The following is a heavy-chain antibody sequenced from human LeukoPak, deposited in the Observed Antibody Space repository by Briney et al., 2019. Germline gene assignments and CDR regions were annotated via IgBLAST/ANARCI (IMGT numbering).Heavy chain of an antibody. CDR1: GGSFSGYY. J-gene: IGHJ4*02. V-gene: IGHV4-34*01. CDR2: INHSGST. D-gene: IGHD2-2*01. CDR3: ARGVCSSTSCEPFDY. Sequence: SETLSLTCAVYGGSFSGYYWSWIRQPPGKGLEWVGEINHSGSTNYNPYLKSRVTITVHTSKNQFSLKLSSVTAADTAVYYCARGVCSSTSCEPFDYWGQGTLVTVSS.